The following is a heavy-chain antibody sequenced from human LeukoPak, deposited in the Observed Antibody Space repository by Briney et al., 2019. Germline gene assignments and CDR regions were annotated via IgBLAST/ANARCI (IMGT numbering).Heavy chain of an antibody. CDR3: ARNDIAAAGYNWFDP. V-gene: IGHV4-34*01. CDR2: INHSGST. D-gene: IGHD6-13*01. CDR1: GGSFSGYY. J-gene: IGHJ5*02. Sequence: SETLSLTCAVYGGSFSGYYWSWIRQPPGKGLEWIGEINHSGSTNYNPSLKSRVTISVDTSKNLFSLKLSPVTAADTAVYYCARNDIAAAGYNWFDPWGQGTLVTVSS.